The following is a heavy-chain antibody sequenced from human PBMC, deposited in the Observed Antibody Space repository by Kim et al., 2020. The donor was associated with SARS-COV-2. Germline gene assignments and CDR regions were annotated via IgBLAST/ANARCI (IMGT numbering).Heavy chain of an antibody. Sequence: SVKGRFTISRDNAKNSLYLQMNSLRAEDTAVYYCAKSYSGSYYGGGGLDYWGQGTLVTVSS. D-gene: IGHD1-26*01. CDR3: AKSYSGSYYGGGGLDY. J-gene: IGHJ4*02. V-gene: IGHV3-21*01.